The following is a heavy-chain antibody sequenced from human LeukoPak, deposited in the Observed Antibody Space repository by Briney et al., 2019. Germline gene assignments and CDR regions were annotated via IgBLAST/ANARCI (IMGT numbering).Heavy chain of an antibody. D-gene: IGHD3-16*01. CDR1: GFTVSSKY. Sequence: GGSLRLSCVASGFTVSSKYMSWVRQAPGKGLEWVSVIYSGGSTYYGESVKGRFTISRDNSKNTVYLQMNALRAEDSAVYYCARGTVWRLGSYGLDVWGQGTTVTVS. J-gene: IGHJ6*02. V-gene: IGHV3-53*01. CDR2: IYSGGST. CDR3: ARGTVWRLGSYGLDV.